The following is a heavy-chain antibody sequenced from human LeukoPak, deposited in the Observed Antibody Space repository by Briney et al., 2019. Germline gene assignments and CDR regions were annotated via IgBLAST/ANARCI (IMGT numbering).Heavy chain of an antibody. CDR1: GGSFSGYY. V-gene: IGHV4-34*01. J-gene: IGHJ4*02. D-gene: IGHD3-10*01. CDR2: INHSGST. Sequence: PSETLSLTCAVYGGSFSGYYWSWIRQPPGKGLEWIGEINHSGSTNYNPSLKSRVTISVDTSKNQFSLKLSSVTAAYTAVYYCARGARTYYYYGSGSYNYWGQGTLVTVSS. CDR3: ARGARTYYYYGSGSYNY.